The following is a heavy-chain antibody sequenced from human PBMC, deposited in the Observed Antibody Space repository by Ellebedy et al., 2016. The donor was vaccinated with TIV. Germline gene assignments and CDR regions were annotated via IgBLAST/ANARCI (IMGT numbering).Heavy chain of an antibody. J-gene: IGHJ4*02. CDR3: VRAIGTSSSY. D-gene: IGHD6-6*01. CDR1: GFTFSSYW. V-gene: IGHV3-7*01. CDR2: IKQDGSEK. Sequence: GGSLRLXYAASGFTFSSYWMHWVRQAPGKGLAWVANIKQDGSEKYYVGSVKGRFTISRDNAKNSLYLQMNSLRAEDTAVYYCVRAIGTSSSYWGQGTLVTVSS.